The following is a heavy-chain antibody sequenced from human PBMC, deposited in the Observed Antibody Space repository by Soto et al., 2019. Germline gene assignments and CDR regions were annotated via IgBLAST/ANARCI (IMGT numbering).Heavy chain of an antibody. D-gene: IGHD3-3*01. Sequence: ASVKVSCKASGGTFSSYAISWVRQAPGQGLEWMGGIIPIFGTANYAQKFQGRVTITADESTSTAYMELSSLRSEDTAVYYCANPKFRFWQQLDPWGQGTLVTVSS. CDR3: ANPKFRFWQQLDP. J-gene: IGHJ5*02. CDR1: GGTFSSYA. V-gene: IGHV1-69*13. CDR2: IIPIFGTA.